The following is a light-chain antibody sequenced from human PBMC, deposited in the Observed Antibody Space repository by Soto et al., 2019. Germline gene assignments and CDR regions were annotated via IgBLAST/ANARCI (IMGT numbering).Light chain of an antibody. V-gene: IGKV3-20*01. CDR1: QSVSSNY. J-gene: IGKJ4*01. Sequence: EVVMTQSPGTLSLSPGERVTLSCRASQSVSSNYLAWYQHKPGQAPRLLIFGASNRATGIPDRFSGSGSGTYFTLTISGLEPEDFAVYYCQQYSGLALTFGGGTKLDI. CDR3: QQYSGLALT. CDR2: GAS.